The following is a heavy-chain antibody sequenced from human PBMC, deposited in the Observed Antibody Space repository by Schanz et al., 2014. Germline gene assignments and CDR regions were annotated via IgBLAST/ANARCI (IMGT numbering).Heavy chain of an antibody. CDR1: GFTFRTYG. Sequence: QVQLVESGGGVVQPGRSLRLSCAASGFTFRTYGMHWVRQAPGKGLEWVAFIHYDGTYKYYADSVKGRFTISRDNSENTLYLQMISLRAEDTAVYYCAKLDGYAYGSMGQEYFDYWGQGTLVAVSS. CDR2: IHYDGTYK. CDR3: AKLDGYAYGSMGQEYFDY. D-gene: IGHD5-18*01. J-gene: IGHJ4*02. V-gene: IGHV3-30*02.